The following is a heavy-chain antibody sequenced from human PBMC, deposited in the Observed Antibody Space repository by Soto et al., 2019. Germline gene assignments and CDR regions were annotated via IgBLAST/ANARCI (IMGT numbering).Heavy chain of an antibody. D-gene: IGHD3-3*01. CDR1: GFNFRTYG. V-gene: IGHV3-33*01. CDR3: ARGWDAGVLRAYVP. Sequence: PGGSLRLSCIASGFNFRTYGMHWVRQSQDKGLEWVAAIRYDGSNKFYADSVKGRFTISRDNLRNTLYLQMNSLTVEDTAVYYCARGWDAGVLRAYVPWGEGTMLPFS. J-gene: IGHJ3*01. CDR2: IRYDGSNK.